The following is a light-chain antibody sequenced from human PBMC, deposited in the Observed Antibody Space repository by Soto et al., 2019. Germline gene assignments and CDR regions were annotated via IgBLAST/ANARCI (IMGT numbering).Light chain of an antibody. CDR2: GAS. Sequence: ETVMTQSPASLSMSPGEGVTLSCRASQSVRSNLAWYQQRPGQAPRLLIYGASTRAADIPARFSGSGSWAEFTLTISSLQSEDFAFYYCQQYNNWPLTFGGGTKVEIK. CDR3: QQYNNWPLT. CDR1: QSVRSN. V-gene: IGKV3-15*01. J-gene: IGKJ4*01.